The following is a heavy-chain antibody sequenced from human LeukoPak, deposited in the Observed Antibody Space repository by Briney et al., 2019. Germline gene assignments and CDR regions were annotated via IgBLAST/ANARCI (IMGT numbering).Heavy chain of an antibody. CDR2: IYYSGST. CDR3: ARGRIAAAGTENVDY. CDR1: GGSISSGGYY. J-gene: IGHJ4*02. Sequence: PSETLSLTCTVSGGSISSGGYYWRWIRQHPGKGLEWIGYIYYSGSTYYNPSLKSRVTISVDTSKNQFSLKPSSVTAADTAVYYCARGRIAAAGTENVDYWGQGTLVTVSS. D-gene: IGHD6-13*01. V-gene: IGHV4-31*03.